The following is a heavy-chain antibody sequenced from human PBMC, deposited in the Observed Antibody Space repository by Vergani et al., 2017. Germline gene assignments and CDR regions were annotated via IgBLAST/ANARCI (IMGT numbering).Heavy chain of an antibody. CDR2: MNPNSGNT. CDR3: AREEMVRGVIPRVYYYYMDV. Sequence: QVQLVQSGAEVKKPGASVKVSCKASGYTFTSYDINWVRQATGQGLELMGWMNPNSGNTGYAQKFQGRVTMTRNTSISTAYMELSSLRSEDTAVYYCAREEMVRGVIPRVYYYYMDVWGKGTTVTVSS. CDR1: GYTFTSYD. D-gene: IGHD3-10*01. J-gene: IGHJ6*03. V-gene: IGHV1-8*02.